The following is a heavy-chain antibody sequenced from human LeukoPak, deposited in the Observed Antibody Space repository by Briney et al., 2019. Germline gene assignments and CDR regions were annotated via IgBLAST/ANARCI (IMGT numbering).Heavy chain of an antibody. Sequence: ASVKVSCKVSGYSLTEVSTHWVRQAPGKGLEWMGGFDPEDGEAIYAQKVQGRLTMTEDTSIDTAFMELRSPKSEDTAIYYCVTDIRSGWRNYWGQGTLITVSS. CDR2: FDPEDGEA. V-gene: IGHV1-24*01. J-gene: IGHJ4*02. CDR1: GYSLTEVS. CDR3: VTDIRSGWRNY. D-gene: IGHD6-19*01.